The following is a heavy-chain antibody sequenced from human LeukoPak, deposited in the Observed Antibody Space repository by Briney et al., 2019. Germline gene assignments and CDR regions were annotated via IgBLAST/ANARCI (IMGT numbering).Heavy chain of an antibody. CDR2: IENDGSNK. V-gene: IGHV3-30*02. Sequence: GGSLRLSCAASGFIFSNYGMCRVRQAPGKGLEWVAFIENDGSNKYYADSVRGRFTISRDNSRNTLYMQMNSLRVEDTAVYYCAKDPARGQLGIFDYWGQGVLVTVSS. CDR3: AKDPARGQLGIFDY. J-gene: IGHJ4*02. CDR1: GFIFSNYG. D-gene: IGHD6-6*01.